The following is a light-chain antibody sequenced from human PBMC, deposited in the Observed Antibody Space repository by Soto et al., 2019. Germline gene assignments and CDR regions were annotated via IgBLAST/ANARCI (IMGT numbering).Light chain of an antibody. CDR2: GVS. J-gene: IGKJ2*01. Sequence: EIVMTQSPATLSVTPGERATLYCKASQRISSNLAWYQQKPAQPPRLLIYGVSTRATGIPARFSGSGSGTEFTLTISGLQSEDFALYYCQQYNIWPPYTFGQGTKLEIK. V-gene: IGKV3-15*01. CDR1: QRISSN. CDR3: QQYNIWPPYT.